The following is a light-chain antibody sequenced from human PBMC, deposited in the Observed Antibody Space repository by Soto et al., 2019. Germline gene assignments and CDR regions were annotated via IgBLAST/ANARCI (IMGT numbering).Light chain of an antibody. CDR3: QQCYSTPYT. CDR1: QSVLYSSNDKNY. Sequence: DIVMTQSPDSLAVSLGERATINCSSTQSVLYSSNDKNYLAWYQQKAGQPPKLLIYWASTRESGVPDRFSGGGSGPHFTLNISSLQAEDVAVYYCQQCYSTPYTFGQGTKLEIK. J-gene: IGKJ2*01. CDR2: WAS. V-gene: IGKV4-1*01.